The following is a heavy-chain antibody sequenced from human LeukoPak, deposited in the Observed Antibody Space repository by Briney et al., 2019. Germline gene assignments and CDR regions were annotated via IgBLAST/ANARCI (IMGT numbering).Heavy chain of an antibody. CDR2: ISYDGSNK. CDR3: AKEGSLYYDSFYYGMDV. V-gene: IGHV3-30*18. J-gene: IGHJ6*02. CDR1: GFTFSSYG. Sequence: GGSLRLSCAASGFTFSSYGMHWVRQAPGKGLEWVAVISYDGSNKYYADSVKGRFTIFRDNSKNTLYLQMNSLRAEDTAVYYCAKEGSLYYDSFYYGMDVWGQGTTVTVSS. D-gene: IGHD3-22*01.